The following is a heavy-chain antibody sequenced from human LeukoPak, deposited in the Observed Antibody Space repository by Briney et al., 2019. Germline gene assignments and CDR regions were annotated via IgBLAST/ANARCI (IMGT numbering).Heavy chain of an antibody. V-gene: IGHV5-51*01. D-gene: IGHD3-10*01. Sequence: GESLKISCKGSGYSFTSYWIGWVRQMPGKGLEWMGIIYPGDSDTRYSPSFQGQVTISADKSTSTAYLQWSSLKASDTAMYYCARRGPLPRFGTPLGFDIWGQGTMVTVSS. CDR2: IYPGDSDT. CDR3: ARRGPLPRFGTPLGFDI. J-gene: IGHJ3*02. CDR1: GYSFTSYW.